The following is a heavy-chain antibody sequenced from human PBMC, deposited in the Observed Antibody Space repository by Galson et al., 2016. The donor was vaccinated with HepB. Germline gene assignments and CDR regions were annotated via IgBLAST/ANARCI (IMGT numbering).Heavy chain of an antibody. D-gene: IGHD7-27*01. CDR2: TYYRSNWHN. V-gene: IGHV6-1*01. CDR1: GDSVSSNSAG. J-gene: IGHJ4*02. CDR3: ARSYLLGRGFGW. Sequence: CAISGDSVSSNSAGWYWIRPTPSRGLECLGRTYYRSNWHNDYAESVKSRITINPDTSKNQFSLHLNSVTPEDTAVYYCARSYLLGRGFGWWGQGTLVTVSS.